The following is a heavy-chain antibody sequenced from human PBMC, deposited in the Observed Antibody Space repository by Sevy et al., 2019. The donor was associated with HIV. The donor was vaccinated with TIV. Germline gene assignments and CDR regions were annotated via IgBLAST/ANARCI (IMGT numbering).Heavy chain of an antibody. V-gene: IGHV3-30*18. CDR1: GFTFSSYG. J-gene: IGHJ4*02. CDR3: AKDPSPSYSSSWNHIDY. Sequence: GGSLRLSCAASGFTFSSYGMHWVRQAPGKGLEWVAVISYDGSNKYYADSVKGRFTISRDNSKNTLYLQMNSLRAEDTAVYYCAKDPSPSYSSSWNHIDYWGQGTLVTVPS. CDR2: ISYDGSNK. D-gene: IGHD6-13*01.